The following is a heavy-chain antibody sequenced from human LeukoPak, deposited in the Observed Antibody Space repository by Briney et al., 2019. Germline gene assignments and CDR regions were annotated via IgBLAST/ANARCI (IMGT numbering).Heavy chain of an antibody. CDR3: AKDGGEYYDILTGYYPRLYYMDV. Sequence: KTGGSLRLSCAASGFTFSNYNMNWVRQTPGKGLEWVSSITRGSIYTFYADSVKGRFTISRDNAKNSLSLQMNSLRAEDTAVYYCAKDGGEYYDILTGYYPRLYYMDVWGKGTTVTISS. CDR1: GFTFSNYN. CDR2: ITRGSIYT. D-gene: IGHD3-9*01. V-gene: IGHV3-21*04. J-gene: IGHJ6*03.